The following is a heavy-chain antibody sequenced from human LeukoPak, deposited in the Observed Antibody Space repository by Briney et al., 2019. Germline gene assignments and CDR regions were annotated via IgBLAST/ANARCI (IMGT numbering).Heavy chain of an antibody. CDR2: IYYSGST. CDR1: GGSISSYY. J-gene: IGHJ4*02. D-gene: IGHD6-19*01. Sequence: SETLCLPRTVSGGSISSYYWSWIRQPPGKGLEWIGYIYYSGSTNYNPSLKSRVTISVDTSKNQFSLKLSSVTAADTAVYYCARGSIAVAGTQGPLFDCWGQRANVTVSS. V-gene: IGHV4-59*01. CDR3: ARGSIAVAGTQGPLFDC.